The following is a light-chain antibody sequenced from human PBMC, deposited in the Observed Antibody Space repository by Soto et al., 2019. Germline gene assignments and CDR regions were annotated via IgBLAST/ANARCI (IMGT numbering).Light chain of an antibody. CDR2: AAS. J-gene: IGKJ3*01. Sequence: DLQMTQSPSSVSASLGDRVTITCRTSQDIRKWLAWYQQKPGRAPKLLIYAASSLQSGVPSRFGGSGSGTDFTLTITSLQPEDSASYYCQQANSYPPTFGPGTKVDIK. V-gene: IGKV1D-12*01. CDR1: QDIRKW. CDR3: QQANSYPPT.